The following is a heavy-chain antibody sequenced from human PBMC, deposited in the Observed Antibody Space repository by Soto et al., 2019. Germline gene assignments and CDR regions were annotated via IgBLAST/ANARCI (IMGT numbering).Heavy chain of an antibody. CDR3: ARDGGYCSGGSCYARTYYYGMDV. D-gene: IGHD2-15*01. CDR1: GFTFSSYS. V-gene: IGHV3-48*02. J-gene: IGHJ6*02. Sequence: EVQLVESGGGLVQPGGSLRLSCAASGFTFSSYSMNWVRQAPGKGLEWVSYISSSSSTIYYADSVKGRFTISRDNAKNSLYLQMNSLRDEDTAVYYCARDGGYCSGGSCYARTYYYGMDVWGQGTTVTVSS. CDR2: ISSSSSTI.